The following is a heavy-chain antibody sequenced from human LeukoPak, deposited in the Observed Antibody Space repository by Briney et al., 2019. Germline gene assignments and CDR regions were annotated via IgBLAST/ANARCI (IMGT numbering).Heavy chain of an antibody. D-gene: IGHD4-17*01. CDR3: ARADYGDYLYYDY. CDR1: GFTFSSYS. V-gene: IGHV3-21*01. CDR2: ISSSSSYI. J-gene: IGHJ4*02. Sequence: GGSLRLSCAASGFTFSSYSMNWVRQAPRKGLEWVSSISSSSSYIYYADSVKGRFTISRDNAKNSPYLQMNSLRAEDTAVYYCARADYGDYLYYDYWGQGTLVTVSS.